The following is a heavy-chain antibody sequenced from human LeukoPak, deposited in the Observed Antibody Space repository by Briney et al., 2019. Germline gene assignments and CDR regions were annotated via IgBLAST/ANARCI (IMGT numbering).Heavy chain of an antibody. Sequence: SGTLSLTCTVSGGSISSYYWGWIRQPPGKGLEWIGYIYYSGSTNYNPSLKSRVTISVDTSKNQFSLKLSSVTAADTAVYYCARDGITMVRGVINGAFDIWGQGTMVTVSS. D-gene: IGHD3-10*01. J-gene: IGHJ3*02. CDR2: IYYSGST. CDR3: ARDGITMVRGVINGAFDI. V-gene: IGHV4-59*01. CDR1: GGSISSYY.